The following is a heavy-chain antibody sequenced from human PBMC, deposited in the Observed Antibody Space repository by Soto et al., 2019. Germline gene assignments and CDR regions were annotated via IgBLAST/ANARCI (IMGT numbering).Heavy chain of an antibody. V-gene: IGHV3-66*04. D-gene: IGHD3-3*01. CDR1: GFTVSSNY. CDR3: ARLWSGYPTAAPHGY. Sequence: GGSLRLSCAASGFTVSSNYMSWVRQAPGKGLEWVSVIYSGGSTYYADSVKGRFTISRDNSKNTLYLQMNSLRAEDTAVYYCARLWSGYPTAAPHGYWGQGTLVTVSS. CDR2: IYSGGST. J-gene: IGHJ4*02.